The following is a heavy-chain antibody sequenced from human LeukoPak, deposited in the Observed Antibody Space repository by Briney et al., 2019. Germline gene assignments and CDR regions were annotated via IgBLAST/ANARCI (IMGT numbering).Heavy chain of an antibody. CDR1: GFTLSSYA. V-gene: IGHV3-23*01. CDR2: MSGNGGST. Sequence: PGGSLRLSCAASGFTLSSYALNWVRQAPGTGLEWVSVMSGNGGSTYYADSVKGRFAISRDNSKSALYLQMNSLRAEDTAVYYCARGGQQLLDYFDYWGQGTLVTVSS. D-gene: IGHD6-13*01. J-gene: IGHJ4*02. CDR3: ARGGQQLLDYFDY.